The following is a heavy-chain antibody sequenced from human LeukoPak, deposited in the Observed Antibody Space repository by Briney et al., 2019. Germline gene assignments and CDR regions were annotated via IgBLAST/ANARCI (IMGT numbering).Heavy chain of an antibody. Sequence: SETLSLTCAVYGGSVSGYYWSWIRQPPGKGLEWIGEIKHSGSTNYNPSLKSRVTKSVDTSKNQFSRKLSSVTAADTAVYYCARGEYYDFWSGSLPDYWGQGTLVTVSS. D-gene: IGHD3-3*01. CDR1: GGSVSGYY. V-gene: IGHV4-34*01. J-gene: IGHJ4*02. CDR2: IKHSGST. CDR3: ARGEYYDFWSGSLPDY.